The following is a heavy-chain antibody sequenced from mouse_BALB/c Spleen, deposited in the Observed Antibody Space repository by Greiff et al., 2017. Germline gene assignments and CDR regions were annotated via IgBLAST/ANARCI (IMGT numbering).Heavy chain of an antibody. CDR2: INPSHGRT. J-gene: IGHJ2*01. Sequence: VQLQQPGAELVKPGASVKLSCKASGYTFTSYWMHWVKQRPGQGLEWIGEINPSHGRTNYNEKCKSKATLTVDKSSSTAYMQLSSLTSEDSAVYYCARDYGSSYYFDYWGQGTTLTVSS. CDR1: GYTFTSYW. V-gene: IGHV1S81*02. CDR3: ARDYGSSYYFDY. D-gene: IGHD1-1*01.